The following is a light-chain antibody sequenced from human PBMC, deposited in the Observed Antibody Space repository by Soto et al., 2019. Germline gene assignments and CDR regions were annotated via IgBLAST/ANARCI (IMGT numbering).Light chain of an antibody. CDR1: SSDVGSYNL. CDR2: EGS. J-gene: IGLJ2*01. CDR3: RSYAGSSIVV. V-gene: IGLV2-23*01. Sequence: QSALTQPASVSGSPGQSITISCTGTSSDVGSYNLVSWYQQHPGKAPKLMIYEGSKRPSGVSNRFSGSKSGNTASLTISGLQAEDEADYYCRSYAGSSIVVFGGGTQLTVL.